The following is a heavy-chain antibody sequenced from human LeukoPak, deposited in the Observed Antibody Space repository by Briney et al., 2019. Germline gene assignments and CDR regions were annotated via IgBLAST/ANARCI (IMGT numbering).Heavy chain of an antibody. D-gene: IGHD3-16*01. CDR1: GFTVSSNY. V-gene: IGHV3-66*01. J-gene: IGHJ4*02. Sequence: PGGSLRLSCAASGFTVSSNYMSWIRQAPGKGLEWVSVIYRSGSTHYADSVKDRFIISRDNSKNTLYLQMNSLRAEDTAVYYCARDRYDYVWGRRTAPDYWGQGTLVTVSS. CDR2: IYRSGST. CDR3: ARDRYDYVWGRRTAPDY.